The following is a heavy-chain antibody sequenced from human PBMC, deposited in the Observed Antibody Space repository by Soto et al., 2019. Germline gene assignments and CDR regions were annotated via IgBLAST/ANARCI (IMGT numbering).Heavy chain of an antibody. D-gene: IGHD2-21*02. J-gene: IGHJ6*02. V-gene: IGHV1-18*01. CDR3: ASLPSSYCGGDCYSFYYGMDV. Sequence: QVQLVQSGAEVKKPGASVKVSCKASGYTFTSYGISWVRQAPGQGLEWMGWISAYNGNTNYAQKLQGRVTMTTDTSTSTAYMELRSLRSDDTAVYYCASLPSSYCGGDCYSFYYGMDVWGQGTTVTVSS. CDR1: GYTFTSYG. CDR2: ISAYNGNT.